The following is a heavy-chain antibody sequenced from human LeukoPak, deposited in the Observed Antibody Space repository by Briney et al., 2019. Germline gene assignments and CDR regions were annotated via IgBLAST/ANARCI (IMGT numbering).Heavy chain of an antibody. D-gene: IGHD2-8*02. J-gene: IGHJ5*01. CDR1: GFTFDNYG. CDR2: INSRGTYI. CDR3: ARSVGWGNPLFDF. Sequence: GGSLRVSCAASGFTFDNYGLNWVRQAPGKGLEWVSSINSRGTYIYYSDSVKGRFTISRDNAQNSLSLQMNSLRVGDTAIYYCARSVGWGNPLFDFWGQGTLVTVSS. V-gene: IGHV3-21*01.